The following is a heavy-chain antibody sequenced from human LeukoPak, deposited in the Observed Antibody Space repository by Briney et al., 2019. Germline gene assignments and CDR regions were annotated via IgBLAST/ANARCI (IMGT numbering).Heavy chain of an antibody. Sequence: PSETLSLTCAVYGGSFSGYYWSWIRQPPGKGLQWIGEINHSGSTNYNPSLKSRVTMSVDTSKNQFSLKLSSVTAADTAVYHCARDIQGYLDYWGQGTLVTVSS. D-gene: IGHD5-18*01. CDR1: GGSFSGYY. CDR3: ARDIQGYLDY. CDR2: INHSGST. J-gene: IGHJ4*02. V-gene: IGHV4-34*01.